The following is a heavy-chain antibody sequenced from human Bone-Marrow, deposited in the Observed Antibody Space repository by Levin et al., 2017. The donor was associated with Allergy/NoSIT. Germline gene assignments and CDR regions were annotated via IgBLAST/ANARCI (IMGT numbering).Heavy chain of an antibody. Sequence: PSETLSLTCTVSGGPMNTSYLNWIRQSPGKGLEWIGSVYYNGITNYNPSLKSRVSISFDTSRAQFSLSLTSFTAADTAVYYCARVPYYYDAAGFSFAFHVWGQGTPITVSS. D-gene: IGHD3-22*01. CDR2: VYYNGIT. CDR1: GGPMNTSY. CDR3: ARVPYYYDAAGFSFAFHV. J-gene: IGHJ3*01. V-gene: IGHV4-59*01.